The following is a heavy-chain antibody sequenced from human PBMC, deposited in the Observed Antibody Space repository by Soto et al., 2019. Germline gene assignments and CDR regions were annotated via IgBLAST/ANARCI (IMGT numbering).Heavy chain of an antibody. V-gene: IGHV3-9*01. CDR2: ISWNSGSI. Sequence: EVQLVESGGGLVQPGRSLRLSCAASGFTFDDYAMHWVRQAPGKGLEWVSGISWNSGSIGYADSVKGRFTISRDNAKNSLYLQMNSLRAEDTALYYCAKGYYGDSIDTRSFHGYYYYGMDVWGQGTTVTVSS. CDR3: AKGYYGDSIDTRSFHGYYYYGMDV. D-gene: IGHD4-17*01. CDR1: GFTFDDYA. J-gene: IGHJ6*02.